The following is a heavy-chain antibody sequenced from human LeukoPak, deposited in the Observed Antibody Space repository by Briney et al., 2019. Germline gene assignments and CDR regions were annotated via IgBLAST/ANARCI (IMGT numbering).Heavy chain of an antibody. Sequence: GGSLRLSCAASGFTLSSKWMSWVRQAPGKGLEWVANIKYDGSEKYYVDSVKGRFTISRDNAKNSLYLQMNSLRAEDTAVYYCARDGSGEWPIGYWGQGTLVTVSS. V-gene: IGHV3-7*01. D-gene: IGHD3-10*01. CDR1: GFTLSSKW. J-gene: IGHJ4*02. CDR2: IKYDGSEK. CDR3: ARDGSGEWPIGY.